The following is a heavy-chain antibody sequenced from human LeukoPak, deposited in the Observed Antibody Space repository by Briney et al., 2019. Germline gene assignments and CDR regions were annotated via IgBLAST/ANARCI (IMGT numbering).Heavy chain of an antibody. CDR3: ARGSGVGLGYIVDP. CDR1: GDSVSSNSAA. D-gene: IGHD3/OR15-3a*01. J-gene: IGHJ5*02. Sequence: SQTLSLTCAISGDSVSSNSAAWNWIRQSPSRGLEWLGRTYYGSKWYNDYAVSVKGRISINPDTSKNQFSLHLNSVTPEDTAVYYCARGSGVGLGYIVDPWGQGTLVTVSS. V-gene: IGHV6-1*01. CDR2: TYYGSKWYN.